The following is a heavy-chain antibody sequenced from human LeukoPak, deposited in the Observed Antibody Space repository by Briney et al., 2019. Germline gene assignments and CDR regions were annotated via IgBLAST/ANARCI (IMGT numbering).Heavy chain of an antibody. Sequence: SETLSLTCTVSGGSISSYYWSWIRQPPGKGLEWIGYIYYSGSTNYNPSLKSRVTISVDTSKNQFSRKLSSVTAADTAVYYCARGRSVVGSSWYSREYYYYYYYMDVWGKGTTVTISS. V-gene: IGHV4-59*01. CDR3: ARGRSVVGSSWYSREYYYYYYYMDV. J-gene: IGHJ6*03. CDR2: IYYSGST. CDR1: GGSISSYY. D-gene: IGHD6-13*01.